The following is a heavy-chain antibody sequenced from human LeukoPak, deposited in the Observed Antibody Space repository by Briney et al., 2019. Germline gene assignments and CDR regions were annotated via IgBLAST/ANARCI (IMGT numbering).Heavy chain of an antibody. Sequence: SETLSLTCTVSGGSISSSSYYWGWIRPPPEKVLEWIGSIYYSGSTYYNPSLKSRVTISVDTSKNQFSLKLSSVTAADTAVYYCARHSEGVVVVAAVHFDYWGQGTLVTVSS. CDR1: GGSISSSSYY. V-gene: IGHV4-39*01. CDR3: ARHSEGVVVVAAVHFDY. J-gene: IGHJ4*02. D-gene: IGHD2-15*01. CDR2: IYYSGST.